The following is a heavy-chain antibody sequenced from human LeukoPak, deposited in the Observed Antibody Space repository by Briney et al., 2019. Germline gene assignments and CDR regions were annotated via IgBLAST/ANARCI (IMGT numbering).Heavy chain of an antibody. V-gene: IGHV3-30*18. D-gene: IGHD6-13*01. CDR2: ISYDGSNK. CDR3: AKDEEGFSSSWYVD. CDR1: GFTFSSYG. J-gene: IGHJ4*02. Sequence: GRSLRLSCAASGFTFSSYGMHWVRQAPGKGLEWVAVISYDGSNKYYADSVKGQFTISRDNSKNTLYLQMNSLRDVDTAVYYCAKDEEGFSSSWYVDWGQGSLVTVYS.